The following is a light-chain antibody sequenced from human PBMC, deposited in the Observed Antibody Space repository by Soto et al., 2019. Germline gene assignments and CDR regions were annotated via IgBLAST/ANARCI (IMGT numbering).Light chain of an antibody. V-gene: IGKV1-5*01. CDR3: QQYNSYST. Sequence: DIQMTQSPSTLSASVRDRVTITCRASQSISSWLAWYQQKPGKAPKLLIYDASSFESGVPSRFSGSGSGTEFTLAISSLQPDDFATYYCQQYNSYSTFGQGTKVDIK. CDR2: DAS. J-gene: IGKJ1*01. CDR1: QSISSW.